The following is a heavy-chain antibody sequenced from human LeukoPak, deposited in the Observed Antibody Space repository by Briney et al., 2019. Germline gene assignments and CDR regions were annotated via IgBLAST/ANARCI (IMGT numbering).Heavy chain of an antibody. Sequence: ASVKVSCKASGYTFTSYAMHWVRQAPGQRLEWMGWINAGDGNTKYSQKFQGRVTITRDTSASTAYMELSSLRSEDTAVYYCARTTTVVTPDGAYFDYWGQGTLVTVSS. CDR1: GYTFTSYA. J-gene: IGHJ4*02. CDR3: ARTTTVVTPDGAYFDY. D-gene: IGHD4-23*01. CDR2: INAGDGNT. V-gene: IGHV1-3*01.